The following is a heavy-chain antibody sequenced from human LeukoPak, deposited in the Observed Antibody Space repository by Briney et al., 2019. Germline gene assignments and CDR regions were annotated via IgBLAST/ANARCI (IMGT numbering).Heavy chain of an antibody. Sequence: GASVKVSCKASGYTFTSYGISWVRQAPGQGPEWMGWISAYNGNTNYAQKLQGRVTMTTDTSTSTAYMELRSLRSDDTAVYYCARGERRRVLWFGELSLYYYYYGMDVWGQGTMVTVSS. D-gene: IGHD3-10*01. CDR3: ARGERRRVLWFGELSLYYYYYGMDV. V-gene: IGHV1-18*01. J-gene: IGHJ6*02. CDR2: ISAYNGNT. CDR1: GYTFTSYG.